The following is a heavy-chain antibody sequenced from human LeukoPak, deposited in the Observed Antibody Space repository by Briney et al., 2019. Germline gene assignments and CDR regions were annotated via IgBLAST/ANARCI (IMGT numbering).Heavy chain of an antibody. CDR2: MNHSGST. CDR1: GGSFSSYS. J-gene: IGHJ4*02. V-gene: IGHV4-34*01. Sequence: PSETLSLTCAVYGGSFSSYSSSWIRQPPGKGLEWIGEMNHSGSTNYNPSLKSRVTMSVDASKNQFSLKLTSVTAADTAVYYCASSARSGFWGQGILVTVSS. CDR3: ASSARSGF. D-gene: IGHD6-25*01.